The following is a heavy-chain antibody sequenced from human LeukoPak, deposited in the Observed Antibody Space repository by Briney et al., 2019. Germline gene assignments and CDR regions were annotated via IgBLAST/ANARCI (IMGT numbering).Heavy chain of an antibody. Sequence: PGGSLRLSCEASGFTFSTACTSWASPPPGKGLEWVCRIKRKVDGWKADYAEAVEGRFTVSRDDSESTLSLQMNSLKTDDTAMYYCTRDREVAGPGSWGQGTLVTVSS. CDR2: IKRKVDGWKA. V-gene: IGHV3-15*01. D-gene: IGHD6-19*01. J-gene: IGHJ5*02. CDR1: GFTFSTAC. CDR3: TRDREVAGPGS.